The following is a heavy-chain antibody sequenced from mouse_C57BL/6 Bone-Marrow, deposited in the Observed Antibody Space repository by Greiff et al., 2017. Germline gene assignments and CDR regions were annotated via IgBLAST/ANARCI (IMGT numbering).Heavy chain of an antibody. J-gene: IGHJ2*01. D-gene: IGHD1-1*01. V-gene: IGHV1-62-3*01. CDR2: IHPNSGST. CDR3: EREITVAFDY. Sequence: VQLKQPGAELVKPGASVKLSCKASGYTFTSYWMHWVKQRPGRGLEWIGMIHPNSGSTKYNEKFKSKATLTVDKPSSTAYMQLSSLTSEDSAVYYCEREITVAFDYWGQGTTVTVSS. CDR1: GYTFTSYW.